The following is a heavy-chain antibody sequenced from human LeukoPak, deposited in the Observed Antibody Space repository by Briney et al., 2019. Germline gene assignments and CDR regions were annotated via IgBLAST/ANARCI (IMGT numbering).Heavy chain of an antibody. V-gene: IGHV4-59*01. Sequence: SETLSPTCTVSGGSISSYYWSWIRQPPGKGLEWIGYIYYSGSTNYNPSLKSRVTISVDTSKNQFSLKLSSVTAADTAVYYRARAHDDSSGYYYVDYWGQGTLVTVSS. CDR3: ARAHDDSSGYYYVDY. J-gene: IGHJ4*02. D-gene: IGHD3-22*01. CDR1: GGSISSYY. CDR2: IYYSGST.